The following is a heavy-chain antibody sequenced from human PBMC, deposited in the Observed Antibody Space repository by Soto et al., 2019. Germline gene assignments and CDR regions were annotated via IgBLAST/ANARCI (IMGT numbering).Heavy chain of an antibody. D-gene: IGHD6-13*01. V-gene: IGHV3-9*01. Sequence: EVQLVESGGGLVQPGRSLRLSCAASGFTFDDYAMHWVRQAPGKGLEWVSGISWNSGTIVYADSVKGRFTISRDNARNSLYLQMNSLRGEDTALYCCAKDMRGGSSSSRYYYGLDVWCQGTTVTVSS. CDR2: ISWNSGTI. J-gene: IGHJ6*02. CDR3: AKDMRGGSSSSRYYYGLDV. CDR1: GFTFDDYA.